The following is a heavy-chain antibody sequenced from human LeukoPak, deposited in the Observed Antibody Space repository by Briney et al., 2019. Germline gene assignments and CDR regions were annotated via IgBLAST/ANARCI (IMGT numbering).Heavy chain of an antibody. V-gene: IGHV3-30-3*01. J-gene: IGHJ4*02. D-gene: IGHD6-13*01. CDR1: GFTFSSYA. CDR2: ISYDGSNK. CDR3: AMGQQLVLANPFDY. Sequence: LPGRSLRLSCAASGFTFSSYAMHWVRQAPGKGLEWVAVISYDGSNKYYADSVKGRFTISRDNSKNTLYLQMNSLRAEDTAVYYCAMGQQLVLANPFDYWGQGTLVTVSS.